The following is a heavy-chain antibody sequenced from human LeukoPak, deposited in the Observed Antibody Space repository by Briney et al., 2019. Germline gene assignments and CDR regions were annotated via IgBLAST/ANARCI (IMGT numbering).Heavy chain of an antibody. CDR3: ARGEWEPLD. Sequence: ASMKVSCEASTYNFTNFYLHWVRQAPGQGLEWREWISPNNGDTNSEQKFQGRVTVTRTASIGTAYMELSSLRSDDTAVYYCARGEWEPLDWGQGTLVTVSS. J-gene: IGHJ4*02. V-gene: IGHV1-2*02. CDR2: ISPNNGDT. CDR1: TYNFTNFY. D-gene: IGHD1-26*01.